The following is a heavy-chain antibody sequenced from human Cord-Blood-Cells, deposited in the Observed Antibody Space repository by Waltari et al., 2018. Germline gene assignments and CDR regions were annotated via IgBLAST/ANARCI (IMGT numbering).Heavy chain of an antibody. CDR1: GLTFSSYA. CDR2: ISYDGSNK. D-gene: IGHD2-8*02. V-gene: IGHV3-30*04. CDR3: ARAGGLVYFDY. Sequence: QVQLVESGGAVVQPGWSLRHSCSALGLTFSSYAMHWVRQAPGKGLEWVAVISYDGSNKYYADSVKGRFTISRDNSKNTLYLQMNSLRAEDTAVYYCARAGGLVYFDYWGQGTLVTVSS. J-gene: IGHJ4*02.